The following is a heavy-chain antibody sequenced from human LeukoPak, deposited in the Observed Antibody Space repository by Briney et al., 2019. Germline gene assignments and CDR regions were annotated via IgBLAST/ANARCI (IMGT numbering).Heavy chain of an antibody. D-gene: IGHD3-10*01. CDR2: IYTSGST. J-gene: IGHJ5*01. CDR3: ARGRFSGSYYTGAFDS. V-gene: IGHV4-61*05. Sequence: PSETLSLTCTVSGGSISSSSYYWGWIRQPPGKGLEWIGRIYTSGSTNYNPSLKSRVTMSVDTSKNQFSLKLSSVTAADTAVYYCARGRFSGSYYTGAFDSWGQGTLVTVSS. CDR1: GGSISSSSYY.